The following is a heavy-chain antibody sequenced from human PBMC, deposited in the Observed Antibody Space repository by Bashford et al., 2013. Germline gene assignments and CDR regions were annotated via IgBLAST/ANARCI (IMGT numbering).Heavy chain of an antibody. CDR3: ARGDSGSYAPKAFDY. CDR1: GGSISSYY. V-gene: IGHV4-59*08. J-gene: IGHJ4*02. CDR2: IYYSGST. D-gene: IGHD1-26*01. Sequence: SETLSLTCTVSGGSISSYYWSWIRQPPGKGLEWIGYIYYSGSTNYNPSLKSRVTISVDTSKNQFSLKLSSVTAADTAVYYCARGDSGSYAPKAFDYWGQGTLVTVSS.